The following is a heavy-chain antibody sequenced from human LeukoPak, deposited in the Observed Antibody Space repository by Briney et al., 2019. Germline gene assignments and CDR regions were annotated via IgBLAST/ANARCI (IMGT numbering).Heavy chain of an antibody. CDR1: GFTFSSYG. V-gene: IGHV3-30*18. CDR2: ISYDGSNK. J-gene: IGHJ3*02. D-gene: IGHD4-17*01. CDR3: AKADYYGDYGRRDAFDI. Sequence: PGRSLRLSCAASGFTFSSYGMHWVRQAPGKGLEWVAVISYDGSNKYYADSVKGRFTISRDNSKNTLYLQMNSLRAEDTAVYYCAKADYYGDYGRRDAFDIWGQGTMGTVSS.